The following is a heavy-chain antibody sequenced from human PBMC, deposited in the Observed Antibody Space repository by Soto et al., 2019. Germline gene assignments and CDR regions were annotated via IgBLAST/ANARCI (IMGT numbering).Heavy chain of an antibody. Sequence: LRLSCAASGFTFSSYWMSWVRQAPGKGLEWVANIKQDGSEKYYVDSVKGRFTISRDNAKNSLYLQMNSLRAEDTAVYYCAREYYYDSSGYYLRYFDYWGQGTLVTVSS. CDR3: AREYYYDSSGYYLRYFDY. J-gene: IGHJ4*02. D-gene: IGHD3-22*01. CDR1: GFTFSSYW. CDR2: IKQDGSEK. V-gene: IGHV3-7*03.